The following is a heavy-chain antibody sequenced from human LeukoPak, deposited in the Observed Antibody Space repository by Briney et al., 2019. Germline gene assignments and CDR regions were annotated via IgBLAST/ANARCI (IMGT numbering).Heavy chain of an antibody. CDR1: GFTFSESW. Sequence: GGSLRLSCAVSGFTFSESWMTWVRQVPGQGLEWVAHINHEGGGIQYVDSVKGRFTISRDNAKGSVYLQMNSLRAEDTAIYHCATYINWVAGDVWGQGTTVIVSS. D-gene: IGHD1-1*01. J-gene: IGHJ6*02. CDR3: ATYINWVAGDV. V-gene: IGHV3-7*01. CDR2: INHEGGGI.